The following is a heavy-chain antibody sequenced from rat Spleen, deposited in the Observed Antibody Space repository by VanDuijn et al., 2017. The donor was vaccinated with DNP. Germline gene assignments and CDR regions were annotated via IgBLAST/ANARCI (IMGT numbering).Heavy chain of an antibody. Sequence: EVQLVESGGALVQPGRSLKLSCVASGFGFRDYDMAWVRQAPTKGLEWVACMSPTTRSSYYRDSVRGRFTVSRDDSTSTLYLQMDSLRSEDTATYYCTRGGTYYFDYWGQGVMVTVSS. D-gene: IGHD1-11*01. J-gene: IGHJ2*01. CDR1: GFGFRDYD. CDR3: TRGGTYYFDY. CDR2: MSPTTRSS. V-gene: IGHV5-27*01.